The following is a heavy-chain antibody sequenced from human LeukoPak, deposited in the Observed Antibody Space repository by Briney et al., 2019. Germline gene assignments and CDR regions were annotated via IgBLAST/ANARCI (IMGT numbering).Heavy chain of an antibody. V-gene: IGHV3-9*01. CDR1: GFTFDDYA. CDR2: ISWNSGSI. Sequence: GGSLRLSCAASGFTFDDYAMHWVRQAPGKGLEWVSGISWNSGSIGYADSVKGRFTISRDNAKNSLYLQMNSLRAEDTALYYCAKDMGPQTNYLDYWGQGTLVTVSS. J-gene: IGHJ4*02. CDR3: AKDMGPQTNYLDY.